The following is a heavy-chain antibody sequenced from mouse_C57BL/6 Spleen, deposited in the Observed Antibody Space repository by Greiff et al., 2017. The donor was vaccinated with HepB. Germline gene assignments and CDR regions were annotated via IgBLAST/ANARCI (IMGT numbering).Heavy chain of an antibody. CDR2: INPNYGTT. D-gene: IGHD2-3*01. CDR1: GYSFTDYN. V-gene: IGHV1-39*01. CDR3: ARGGYGYYGNYFDY. Sequence: VQLQQSGPELVKPGASVKIPCKASGYSFTDYNMNWVKQSNGKSLEWIGVINPNYGTTSYNQKFKGKATLTVDQSSSTSYLQLNSLTSEDSAVYYCARGGYGYYGNYFDYWGQGTTLTVSS. J-gene: IGHJ2*01.